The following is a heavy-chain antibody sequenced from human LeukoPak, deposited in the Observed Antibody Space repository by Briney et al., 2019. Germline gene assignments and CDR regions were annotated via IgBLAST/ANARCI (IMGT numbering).Heavy chain of an antibody. V-gene: IGHV4-59*12. CDR1: GGSIRSYF. J-gene: IGHJ6*03. Sequence: PSETLSLTCSVSGGSIRSYFWSWIRQPAGKGLEWIGYVDDSGNTKYNPSLKSRITISVDTSKNQFSLRLSSVTAADTAVYYCARDIVVVPGTSPSGDYYYYMDVWGKGTTVTISS. CDR2: VDDSGNT. CDR3: ARDIVVVPGTSPSGDYYYYMDV. D-gene: IGHD2-2*01.